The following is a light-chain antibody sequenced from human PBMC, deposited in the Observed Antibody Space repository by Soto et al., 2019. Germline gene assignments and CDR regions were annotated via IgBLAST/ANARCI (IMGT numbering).Light chain of an antibody. CDR1: QGISSY. J-gene: IGKJ1*01. CDR2: AAS. V-gene: IGKV1-9*01. Sequence: IQLTQSPASLSASVGDRVTITCRASQGISSYLAWYQQKPGKAPKLLIYAASTLQSGVPSRFSGSGSGTDFTLTISSLQPEDFANYYCHKLGTFGQGTKVHIK. CDR3: HKLGT.